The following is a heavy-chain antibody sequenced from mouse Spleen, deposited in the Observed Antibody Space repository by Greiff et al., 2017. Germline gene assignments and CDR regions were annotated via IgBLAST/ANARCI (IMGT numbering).Heavy chain of an antibody. D-gene: IGHD2-14*01. V-gene: IGHV1S135*01. CDR2: IDPFNGGT. J-gene: IGHJ1*01. Sequence: VQLQQSGPELMKPGASVKISCKASGYSFTSYYMHWVKQSHGKSLEWIGYIDPFNGGTSYNQKFKGKATLTVDKSSSTAYMHLSSLTSEDSAVYYCARKGRYDGYFDVWGAGTTVTVSS. CDR1: GYSFTSYY. CDR3: ARKGRYDGYFDV.